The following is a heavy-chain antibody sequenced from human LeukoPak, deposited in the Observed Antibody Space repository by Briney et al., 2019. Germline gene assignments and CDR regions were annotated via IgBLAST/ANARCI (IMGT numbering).Heavy chain of an antibody. CDR3: AEYSSSWRREGFEP. CDR2: INPNSGGT. D-gene: IGHD6-13*01. CDR1: GYTFTAYY. Sequence: GASVKVSCKASGYTFTAYYMHWVRQAPGQGLEWMGWINPNSGGTNYAQKFQGRVTITADKSTSTAYMELSSLRSEDTAVYYCAEYSSSWRREGFEPWGQGTLVTVSS. V-gene: IGHV1-2*02. J-gene: IGHJ5*02.